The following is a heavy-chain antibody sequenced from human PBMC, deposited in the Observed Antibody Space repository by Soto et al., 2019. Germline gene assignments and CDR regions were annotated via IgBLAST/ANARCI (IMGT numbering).Heavy chain of an antibody. V-gene: IGHV3-23*01. J-gene: IGHJ3*02. CDR1: GFTFNKYA. Sequence: GGSLRLSCAASGFTFNKYAMSWVRQAPGKGLEWVSAIRGRGGDTYYADSVKGRFTISRDNSKNTLDLQMSSLRADDTAIYYCAKSRSVEDAFDIWGQGTMVTVSS. CDR3: AKSRSVEDAFDI. CDR2: IRGRGGDT.